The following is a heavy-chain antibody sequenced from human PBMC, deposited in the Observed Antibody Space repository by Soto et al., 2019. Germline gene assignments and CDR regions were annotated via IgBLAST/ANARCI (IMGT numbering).Heavy chain of an antibody. Sequence: GSLRLSCAASGFTFSSYAMSWVRQAPGKGLEWVSAISGSGGSTYYADSVKGRFTISRDNSKNTLYLQMNSLRAEDTAVYYCAKDTIMITFGGVIVFDYWGQGTLVTVSS. V-gene: IGHV3-23*01. J-gene: IGHJ4*02. CDR2: ISGSGGST. CDR3: AKDTIMITFGGVIVFDY. D-gene: IGHD3-16*02. CDR1: GFTFSSYA.